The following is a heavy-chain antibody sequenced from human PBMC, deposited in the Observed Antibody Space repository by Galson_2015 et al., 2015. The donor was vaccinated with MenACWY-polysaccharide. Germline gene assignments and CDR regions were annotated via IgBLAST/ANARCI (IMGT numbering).Heavy chain of an antibody. CDR2: IYHTGTT. V-gene: IGHV4-4*02. D-gene: IGHD2-2*01. CDR3: ARRYRYATSDYYPAFDM. CDR1: GGSISSNHW. Sequence: LSLTCAVSGGSISSNHWWSWVRQPPGEGLEWIGEIYHTGTTNYNPSLESRLTISVDKSQSQFSLKLSSVTAADTAVYYCARRYRYATSDYYPAFDMWGQGTMVTVSS. J-gene: IGHJ3*02.